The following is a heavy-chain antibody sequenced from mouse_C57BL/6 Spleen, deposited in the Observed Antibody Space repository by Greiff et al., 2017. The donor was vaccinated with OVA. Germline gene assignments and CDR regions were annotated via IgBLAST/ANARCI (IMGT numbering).Heavy chain of an antibody. CDR2: IDPSDSYT. Sequence: QVQLQQSGAELVMPGASVKLSCKASGYTFTSYWMHWVKQRPGQGLEWIGEIDPSDSYTNYNKKFKGKSTLTVDKSSSTAYMQLSSLTSEDSAVYYCARRVSYFDVWGTGTTVTVSS. CDR1: GYTFTSYW. V-gene: IGHV1-69*01. D-gene: IGHD2-10*02. CDR3: ARRVSYFDV. J-gene: IGHJ1*03.